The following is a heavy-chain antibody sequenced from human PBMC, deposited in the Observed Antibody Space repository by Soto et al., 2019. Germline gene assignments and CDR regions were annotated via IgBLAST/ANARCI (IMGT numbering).Heavy chain of an antibody. V-gene: IGHV3-23*01. CDR3: ASLGVGDWANYYYYYGMDV. CDR2: VTANGGST. J-gene: IGHJ6*02. Sequence: EVQLLECGGGFVQPGGSLRLSCAATGFTFSVYAMTWVRQAPGKGLEWVSAVTANGGSTYSADSVKGRFTISRDNSKNTLFLQMNSLRAEDTAVYYCASLGVGDWANYYYYYGMDVWGQGTTVTVSS. D-gene: IGHD2-21*02. CDR1: GFTFSVYA.